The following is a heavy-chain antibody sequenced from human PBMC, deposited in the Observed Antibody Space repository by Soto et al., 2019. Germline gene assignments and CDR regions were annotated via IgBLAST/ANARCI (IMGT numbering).Heavy chain of an antibody. J-gene: IGHJ4*02. D-gene: IGHD6-19*01. CDR1: GFTFSSYG. V-gene: IGHV3-30*18. CDR2: ISYDGSNK. Sequence: GGSLRLSCAASGFTFSSYGMHWVRQAPGKGLEWVAVISYDGSNKYYADSVKGRFTISRDNSKNTLYLQMNSLRAEDTAVYYCAKDRSRRIEVAGFSDYFDYWGQGTLVTVSS. CDR3: AKDRSRRIEVAGFSDYFDY.